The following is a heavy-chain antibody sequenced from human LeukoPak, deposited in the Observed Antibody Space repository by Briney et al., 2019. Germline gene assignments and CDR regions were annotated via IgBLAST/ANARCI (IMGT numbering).Heavy chain of an antibody. V-gene: IGHV3-23*01. Sequence: GGSLRLSCAASGFTFSTYAMSWVRQAPGKGLEWVSAISGSGGSTYYADSVKGRFTISRDNSKNTLYLQMNSLRAEDTVVYYCAKWNSGYCSGGSCYQLGHDAFDIWGQGTMVTVSS. CDR2: ISGSGGST. CDR1: GFTFSTYA. J-gene: IGHJ3*02. CDR3: AKWNSGYCSGGSCYQLGHDAFDI. D-gene: IGHD2-15*01.